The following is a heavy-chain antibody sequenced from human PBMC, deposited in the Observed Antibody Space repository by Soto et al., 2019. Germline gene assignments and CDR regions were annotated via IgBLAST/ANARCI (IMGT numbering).Heavy chain of an antibody. CDR3: ARYGEYAVCFDY. J-gene: IGHJ4*02. CDR1: GGSISSGGYS. V-gene: IGHV4-30-2*01. CDR2: IYHSGST. D-gene: IGHD4-17*01. Sequence: SETLSLTCAVSGGSISSGGYSWSWIRQPPGKGLEWIGYIYHSGSTYYNPSLKSRVTISVDRSKNQFSLKLSSVTAADTAVYYSARYGEYAVCFDYWAQGLLVTVCS.